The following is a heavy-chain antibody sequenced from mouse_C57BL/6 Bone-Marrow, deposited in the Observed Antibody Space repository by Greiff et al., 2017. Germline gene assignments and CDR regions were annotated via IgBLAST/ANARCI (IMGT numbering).Heavy chain of an antibody. Sequence: EVQLQQSGAELVRPGASVKLSCTASGFNIKDDYMHWVKQRPEQGLEWIGWIDPENGDTEYASKFQGKATITADTSSNTAYRQLSSLTSEDTAVYYCTTVLYPYYFDYGGQGTTLTVSS. CDR3: TTVLYPYYFDY. V-gene: IGHV14-4*01. CDR2: IDPENGDT. CDR1: GFNIKDDY. D-gene: IGHD2-12*01. J-gene: IGHJ2*01.